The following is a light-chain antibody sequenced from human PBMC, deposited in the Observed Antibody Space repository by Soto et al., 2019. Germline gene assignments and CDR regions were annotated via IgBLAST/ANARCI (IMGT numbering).Light chain of an antibody. CDR3: QPGKT. J-gene: IGKJ1*01. V-gene: IGKV1-27*01. CDR1: QGISNY. CDR2: AAS. Sequence: DIQMTQSPSSLSASVGDRVTITCRASQGISNYLAWYQQKPGKVPKLLIYAASTLQAGVPSRFSGSGSGTNVTITISNLQAEDVPTYYSQPGKTFGQGAKVEMK.